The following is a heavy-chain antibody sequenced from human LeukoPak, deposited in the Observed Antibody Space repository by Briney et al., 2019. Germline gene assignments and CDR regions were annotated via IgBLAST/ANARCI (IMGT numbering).Heavy chain of an antibody. CDR1: GYTFTGYY. Sequence: ASVKVSCKASGYTFTGYYMHWVRQAPGQGLEWMGRINPNSGGTNYAQKFQGRVTMTRDTSISTAYMELSRLRSEDTAVYYCARVRRDSYGYCYWGQGTLVTVSS. D-gene: IGHD5-18*01. CDR2: INPNSGGT. J-gene: IGHJ4*02. CDR3: ARVRRDSYGYCY. V-gene: IGHV1-2*06.